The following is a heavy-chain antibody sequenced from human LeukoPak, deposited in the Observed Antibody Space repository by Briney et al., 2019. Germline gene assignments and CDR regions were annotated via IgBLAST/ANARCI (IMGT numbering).Heavy chain of an antibody. CDR2: INPNSGDT. CDR3: ARSERDFMDV. D-gene: IGHD3-3*01. CDR1: GYTLTGYY. J-gene: IGHJ6*03. Sequence: ASVKVSCKASGYTLTGYYLHWVRQAPRQGLEWMGWINPNSGDTNFAQKFQGRVTMTRDTSINTAYMELSRLRSDDTAVYYCARSERDFMDVWGKGTAITVSS. V-gene: IGHV1-2*02.